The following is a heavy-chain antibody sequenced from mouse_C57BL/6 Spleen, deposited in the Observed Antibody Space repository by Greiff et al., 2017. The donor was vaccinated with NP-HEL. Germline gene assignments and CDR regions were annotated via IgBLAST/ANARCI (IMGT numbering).Heavy chain of an antibody. D-gene: IGHD2-3*01. Sequence: QVQLKQPGAELVKPGASVKLSCKASGYTFTSYWMHWVKQRPGRGLEWIGRIDPNSGGTKYNEKFKSKATLTVDKPSSTAYMQLSSLTSEDSAVYYCARSGDGYYVGGAMEYWGQGTSVTVSS. CDR3: ARSGDGYYVGGAMEY. CDR2: IDPNSGGT. CDR1: GYTFTSYW. J-gene: IGHJ4*01. V-gene: IGHV1-72*01.